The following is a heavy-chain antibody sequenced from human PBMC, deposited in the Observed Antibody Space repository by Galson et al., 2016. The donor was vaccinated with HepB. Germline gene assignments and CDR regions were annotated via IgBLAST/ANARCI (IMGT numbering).Heavy chain of an antibody. J-gene: IGHJ2*01. CDR2: IDHGGST. CDR1: SGSFSDFS. CDR3: ARGPTIAAAGTGDWYFEL. D-gene: IGHD6-13*01. Sequence: TLSLTCTVSSGSFSDFSWSWFRQPPGKGLEWIAEIDHGGSTNYNLSLQSRATTSLDTSKNQFSLRLTSVIAADTAVYYCARGPTIAAAGTGDWYFELWGRGALVTVSS. V-gene: IGHV4-34*01.